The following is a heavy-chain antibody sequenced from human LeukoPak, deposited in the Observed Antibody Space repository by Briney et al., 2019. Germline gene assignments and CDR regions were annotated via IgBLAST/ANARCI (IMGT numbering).Heavy chain of an antibody. CDR3: ARGDSSPYYYFDY. J-gene: IGHJ4*02. CDR1: GYTLTSYY. V-gene: IGHV1-2*02. D-gene: IGHD3-22*01. Sequence: AASVKVSCKASGYTLTSYYIHWVRQAPGQGLEWMGWINPNSGDTNYAQKFQGRVTMTRDTSISTAYMELSRLRSDDTAVFYCARGDSSPYYYFDYWGQGTLVTVSP. CDR2: INPNSGDT.